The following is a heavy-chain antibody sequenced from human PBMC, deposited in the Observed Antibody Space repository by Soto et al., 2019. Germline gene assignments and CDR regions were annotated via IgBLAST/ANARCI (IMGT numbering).Heavy chain of an antibody. J-gene: IGHJ5*02. CDR3: ARDYSSGWYLDWCDP. D-gene: IGHD6-19*01. V-gene: IGHV1-18*01. CDR1: GYTFTSYG. CDR2: ISAYNGNT. Sequence: QVQLVQSGAEVKKPGASVKVSCKASGYTFTSYGISWVRQAPGQGLEWMGWISAYNGNTNYAQKLQGRVTMTTDTYTSTDYMELRRLRSDDTAVYYCARDYSSGWYLDWCDPWGQGPLVTVSS.